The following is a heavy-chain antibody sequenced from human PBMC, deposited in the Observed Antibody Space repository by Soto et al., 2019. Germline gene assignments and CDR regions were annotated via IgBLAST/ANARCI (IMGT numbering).Heavy chain of an antibody. CDR2: ISSSGSTI. D-gene: IGHD3-22*01. CDR3: ARDPDYYDSSNYGMDV. CDR1: GFTFSSYE. Sequence: GGSLRLSCAASGFTFSSYEMNWVRQAPGKGLEWVSYISSSGSTIYYADSVKGRFTISRDNAKNSLYLQMNSLRAEDTAVYYCARDPDYYDSSNYGMDVWGQGTTVTVSS. J-gene: IGHJ6*02. V-gene: IGHV3-48*03.